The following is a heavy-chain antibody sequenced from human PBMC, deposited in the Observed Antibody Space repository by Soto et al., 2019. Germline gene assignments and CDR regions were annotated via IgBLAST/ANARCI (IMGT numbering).Heavy chain of an antibody. CDR1: GFTFSDYY. J-gene: IGHJ3*02. CDR2: ISSSSSYT. CDR3: ARARVVVTPLDAFDI. V-gene: IGHV3-11*06. D-gene: IGHD2-21*02. Sequence: PGGSLRLSCAASGFTFSDYYMSWIRQAPGKGLEWVSYISSSSSYTNYADSVKGRFTISRDNAKNSLYLQMNSLRAEDTAVYYCARARVVVTPLDAFDIWGQGTMVTVSS.